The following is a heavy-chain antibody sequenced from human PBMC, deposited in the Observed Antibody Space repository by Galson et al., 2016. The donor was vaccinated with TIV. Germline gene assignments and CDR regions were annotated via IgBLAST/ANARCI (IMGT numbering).Heavy chain of an antibody. CDR2: ISTPHGTT. Sequence: SVKVSCKASVYNFGSFPLGWVRQAPGQGLEWMGWISTPHGTTHYAHDFQGRLTMNADPSTSTVYMELRNLRPDDTAMYYCARYCASTSCYSDAFDIWGQGTMVTVSS. CDR3: ARYCASTSCYSDAFDI. V-gene: IGHV1-18*01. CDR1: VYNFGSFP. J-gene: IGHJ3*02. D-gene: IGHD2/OR15-2a*01.